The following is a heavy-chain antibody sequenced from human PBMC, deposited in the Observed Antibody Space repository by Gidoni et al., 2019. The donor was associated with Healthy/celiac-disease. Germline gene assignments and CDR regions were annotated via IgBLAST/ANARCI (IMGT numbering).Heavy chain of an antibody. CDR3: ARGGMESSSRKAIDY. J-gene: IGHJ4*02. D-gene: IGHD6-13*01. CDR1: GFTFSSYG. Sequence: VQLVESGGGVVQPGRSLRLSCAASGFTFSSYGMHWVRQAPCKGLEWVAVIWYDGSNKYYADSVKGRFTISRDKSKNTLYVQMNSLRAEDTAVYYCARGGMESSSRKAIDYWGQGTLVTVSS. V-gene: IGHV3-33*01. CDR2: IWYDGSNK.